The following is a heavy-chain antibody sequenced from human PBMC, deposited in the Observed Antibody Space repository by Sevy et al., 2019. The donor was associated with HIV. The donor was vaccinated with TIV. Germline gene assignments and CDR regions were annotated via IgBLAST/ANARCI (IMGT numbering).Heavy chain of an antibody. CDR1: RFTFSTYA. CDR2: ISYDGNIK. D-gene: IGHD5-18*01. J-gene: IGHJ4*02. CDR3: ARDGGAYTYGTGKY. Sequence: GGSLRLSCAASRFTFSTYAMHWVRQAPGKGLEWVSGISYDGNIKYYAYSVKGRFTITRDDSKNTLYLQMNSLRAEDTAVYYCARDGGAYTYGTGKYWGQGTLVTVSS. V-gene: IGHV3-30-3*01.